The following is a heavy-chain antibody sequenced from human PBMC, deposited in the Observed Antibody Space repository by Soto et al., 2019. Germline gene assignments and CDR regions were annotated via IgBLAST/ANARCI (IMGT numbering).Heavy chain of an antibody. V-gene: IGHV2-5*02. CDR3: VRNWRYYGGDYYYGMDA. J-gene: IGHJ6*02. D-gene: IGHD3-10*01. CDR1: GSSLNTGGVG. CDR2: IYWDDDE. Sequence: ITLKESGPTLVKPTQTLTLTCTFSGSSLNTGGVGVGWVRQPRGKAMEWLALIYWDDDERYRPSLRSRLNITKDTINNQMVLTMTNMDPEDTATYYCVRNWRYYGGDYYYGMDAWGQGTTVTVSS.